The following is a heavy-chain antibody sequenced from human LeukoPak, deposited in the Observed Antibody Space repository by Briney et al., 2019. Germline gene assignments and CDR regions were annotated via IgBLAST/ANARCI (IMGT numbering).Heavy chain of an antibody. J-gene: IGHJ6*03. CDR2: ITADGSST. CDR1: GFTFRSYA. D-gene: IGHD3-9*01. V-gene: IGHV3-23*01. Sequence: GGSLRLSCAVSGFTFRSYAMKWVRQAPGKGLEWVSAITADGSSTHYTISVKGRFIISRDTPKNTLYLQMNNLRAEDTAVYFCARVWFRDYMDVWGKGTTVSVSS. CDR3: ARVWFRDYMDV.